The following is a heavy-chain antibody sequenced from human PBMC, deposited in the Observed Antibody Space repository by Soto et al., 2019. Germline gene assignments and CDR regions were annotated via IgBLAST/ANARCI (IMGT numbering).Heavy chain of an antibody. D-gene: IGHD5-18*01. Sequence: SLRLSCAASGFTFSSYAMSWVRQAPGKGLEWVSAIRGSDGRTYYADSVKGRFTISRDNSRNTLYLQMNSLTAEDTAVYYCANLHTASYDYWGLGTLVTVSS. CDR1: GFTFSSYA. CDR2: IRGSDGRT. J-gene: IGHJ4*02. V-gene: IGHV3-23*01. CDR3: ANLHTASYDY.